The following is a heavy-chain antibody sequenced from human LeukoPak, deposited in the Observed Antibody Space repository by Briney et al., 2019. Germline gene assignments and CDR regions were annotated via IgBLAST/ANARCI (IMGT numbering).Heavy chain of an antibody. CDR3: ASERWFGELSTYYYMDV. Sequence: SETLSLTCTVSGGSISSYYWSWIRQPAGKGLEWIGRIYTSGSTNYNPSLKSRVTMPVDTSKNQFSLKLSSVTAADTAVYYCASERWFGELSTYYYMDVWGKGTTVTISS. D-gene: IGHD3-10*01. V-gene: IGHV4-4*07. CDR2: IYTSGST. CDR1: GGSISSYY. J-gene: IGHJ6*03.